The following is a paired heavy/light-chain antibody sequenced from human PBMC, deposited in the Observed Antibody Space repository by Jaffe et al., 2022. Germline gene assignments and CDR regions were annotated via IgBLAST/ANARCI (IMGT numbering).Heavy chain of an antibody. CDR2: IYHSGST. D-gene: IGHD4-17*01. CDR3: ARQPGGTVTLNYYYYYYMDV. J-gene: IGHJ6*03. Sequence: QVQLQESGPGLVKPSETLSLTCAVSGYSISSGYYWGWIRQPPGKGLEWIGSIYHSGSTYYNPSLKSRVTISVDTSKNQFSLKLSSVTAADTAVYYCARQPGGTVTLNYYYYYYMDVWGKGTTVTVSS. V-gene: IGHV4-38-2*01. CDR1: GYSISSGYY.
Light chain of an antibody. CDR3: QQYGSSPPRFT. Sequence: EIVLTQSPGTLSLSPGERATLSCRASQSVSSSYLAWYQQKPGQAPRLLIYGASSRATGIPDRFSGSGSGTDFTLTISRLEPEDFAVYYCQQYGSSPPRFTFGPGTKVDIK. J-gene: IGKJ3*01. V-gene: IGKV3-20*01. CDR2: GAS. CDR1: QSVSSSY.